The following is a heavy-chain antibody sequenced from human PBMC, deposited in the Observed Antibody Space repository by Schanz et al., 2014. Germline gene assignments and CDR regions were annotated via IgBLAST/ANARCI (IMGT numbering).Heavy chain of an antibody. Sequence: QVQLVQSGAEVKKPGASVKVSCKASGYTFVSYSMHWVRQAPGQGLEWMGMINPSGGSTTYAQKLQGRVTMTTDTSTSTVYMELSSLRSEDTAVYYCARDGVDAAAGGNYWGQGTLVTVSS. CDR3: ARDGVDAAAGGNY. CDR2: INPSGGST. J-gene: IGHJ4*02. D-gene: IGHD6-13*01. CDR1: GYTFVSYS. V-gene: IGHV1-46*03.